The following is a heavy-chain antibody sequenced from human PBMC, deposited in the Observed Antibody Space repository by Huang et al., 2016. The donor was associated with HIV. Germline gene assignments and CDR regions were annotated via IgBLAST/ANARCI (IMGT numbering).Heavy chain of an antibody. Sequence: QVQLVQSGAEVKKPGASVTISCKASGFSILIYYIHWVRQAPGQGLEWMGIVNPSGGGADYAQNFKGRVTMTRDTSTRTLYMELSSLRSEDTAVYYCAREGITPSGTEVSGFDFWGQGTPVSVSS. CDR2: VNPSGGGA. V-gene: IGHV1-46*03. CDR3: AREGITPSGTEVSGFDF. CDR1: GFSILIYY. J-gene: IGHJ5*01. D-gene: IGHD6-13*01.